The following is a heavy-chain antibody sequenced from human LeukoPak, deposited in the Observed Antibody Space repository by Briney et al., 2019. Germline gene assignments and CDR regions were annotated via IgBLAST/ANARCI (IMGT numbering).Heavy chain of an antibody. CDR2: IYNSGST. CDR1: GGSISSSTYY. CDR3: ARQAYSSNLGWFDP. D-gene: IGHD6-13*01. V-gene: IGHV4-39*01. Sequence: SETLSLTCSVSGGSISSSTYYWGWIRQPPGKGLEWIGNIYNSGSTYYNPSLKSRVTISVDTSKNQFPLKLSSVTAADTAVYYCARQAYSSNLGWFDPWGQGTLVTVSS. J-gene: IGHJ5*02.